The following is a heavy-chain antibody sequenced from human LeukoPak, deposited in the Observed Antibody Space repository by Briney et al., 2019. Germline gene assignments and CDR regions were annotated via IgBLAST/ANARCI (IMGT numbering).Heavy chain of an antibody. CDR2: IIPIFGTA. V-gene: IGHV1-69*13. CDR1: GGTFSSYA. CDR3: ARAFKDTAMVTFSFTY. J-gene: IGHJ4*02. D-gene: IGHD5-18*01. Sequence: SVKVSCKASGGTFSSYAISWVRQAPGQGLEWMGGIIPIFGTANYAQKIQGRVTITADESTSTAYMELSSLRSEDTAVYYCARAFKDTAMVTFSFTYWGQGTLVTVSS.